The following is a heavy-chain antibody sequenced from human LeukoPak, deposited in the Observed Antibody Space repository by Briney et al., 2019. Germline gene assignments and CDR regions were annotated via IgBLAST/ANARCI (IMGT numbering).Heavy chain of an antibody. CDR3: ARGGSPKPFDI. CDR2: MFNNGNT. D-gene: IGHD1-26*01. V-gene: IGHV4-4*07. CDR1: GGSISSYY. Sequence: KPSETLSLTCTVSGGSISSYYWSWIRQPPGKGLEWIGRMFNNGNTNYNPSLLSRATVSGDTSKSQFSLKLSSVTAADTAVYYCARGGSPKPFDIWGQGTMVTVSS. J-gene: IGHJ3*02.